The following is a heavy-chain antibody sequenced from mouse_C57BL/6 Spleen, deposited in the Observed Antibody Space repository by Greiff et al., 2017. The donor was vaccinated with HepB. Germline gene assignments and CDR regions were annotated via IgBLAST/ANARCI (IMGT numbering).Heavy chain of an antibody. CDR3: EGGVVATWYFDV. CDR1: GYTFPNYW. CDR2: IYPGGGYT. D-gene: IGHD1-1*01. Sequence: VQLQESGAELLRSGTSVKMSCKASGYTFPNYWIGWAKQRPGHGLEWIGDIYPGGGYTNYNEKFKGKATLTADKSSRTAYMQISKLTSEDTAIYYCEGGVVATWYFDVWGKGTTVTV. J-gene: IGHJ1*03. V-gene: IGHV1-63*01.